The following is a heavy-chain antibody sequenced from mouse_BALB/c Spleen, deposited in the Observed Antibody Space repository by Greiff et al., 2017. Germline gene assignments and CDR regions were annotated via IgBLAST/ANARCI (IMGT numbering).Heavy chain of an antibody. CDR1: GFAFSSYD. CDR3: ARQGYGNYEGAMDY. J-gene: IGHJ4*01. CDR2: ISSGGGST. Sequence: EVHLVESGGGLVKPGGSLKLSCAASGFAFSSYDMSWVRQTPEKRLEWVAYISSGGGSTYYPDTVKGRFTISRDNAKNTLYLQMSSLKSEDTAMYYCARQGYGNYEGAMDYWGQGTSVTVSS. V-gene: IGHV5-12-1*01. D-gene: IGHD2-10*02.